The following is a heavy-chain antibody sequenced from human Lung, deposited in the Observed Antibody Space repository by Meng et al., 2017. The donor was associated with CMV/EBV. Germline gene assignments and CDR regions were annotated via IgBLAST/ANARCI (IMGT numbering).Heavy chain of an antibody. D-gene: IGHD6-19*01. J-gene: IGHJ4*02. CDR2: ININTGNP. CDR1: GYTFTSFS. V-gene: IGHV7-4-1*01. Sequence: VPLGQFGSELKNPGDSGKVSCQACGYTFTSFSMNWVRHAPGQGLEWMGWININTGNPTYAQGFTGRFVFSLDTSVSTAYLQIDSLKADDTAVYYCARGNGWRFDYWGQGTLVTVSS. CDR3: ARGNGWRFDY.